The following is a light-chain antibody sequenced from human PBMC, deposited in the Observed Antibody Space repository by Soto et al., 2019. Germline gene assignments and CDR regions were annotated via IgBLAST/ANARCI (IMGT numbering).Light chain of an antibody. V-gene: IGLV1-44*01. CDR2: AND. CDR1: SSNIESNA. Sequence: QSVLTQPPSTSRTPGQRVTISCSGSSSNIESNAVNWYQQLPGTAPRLLIYANDQRPSGVPARFSGSKSGTSASLAISGLQSEDEAVYYCAAWDDSLSGHVVFGGGTQLTVL. CDR3: AAWDDSLSGHVV. J-gene: IGLJ2*01.